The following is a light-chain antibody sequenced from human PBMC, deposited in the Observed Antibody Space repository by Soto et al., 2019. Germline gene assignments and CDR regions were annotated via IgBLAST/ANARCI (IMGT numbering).Light chain of an antibody. CDR1: QSVSSY. Sequence: EIVLTQSPATLSLCPGERATLSCMASQSVSSYLAWYQQKPGQAPRLLIYDASNRATGVPARFSGSGSWTDFTLTISSLEPEDFAIYYCQQRRNWPLTFGQGTKVDIK. CDR3: QQRRNWPLT. V-gene: IGKV3-11*01. CDR2: DAS. J-gene: IGKJ1*01.